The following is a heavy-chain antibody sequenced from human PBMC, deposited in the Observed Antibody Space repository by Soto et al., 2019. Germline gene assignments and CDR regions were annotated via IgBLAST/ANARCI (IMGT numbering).Heavy chain of an antibody. V-gene: IGHV3-30*03. CDR1: GFTFRNYG. CDR3: ARDSSATMFHYCGASSCRNWIDP. Sequence: QVQLVESGGGVVQPGRSLRLSCAASGFTFRNYGMHWVRQAPGKGLEWVAVISSDGSTQYYADSVKGRFTISRDNSKNTLFLQMNTLRAEDTALFYCARDSSATMFHYCGASSCRNWIDPWGQGTLVTVSS. D-gene: IGHD2-15*01. CDR2: ISSDGSTQ. J-gene: IGHJ5*02.